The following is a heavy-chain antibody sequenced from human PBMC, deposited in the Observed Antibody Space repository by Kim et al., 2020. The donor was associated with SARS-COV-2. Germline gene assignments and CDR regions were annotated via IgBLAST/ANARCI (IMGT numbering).Heavy chain of an antibody. Sequence: GGSLRLSCAASGFTFSSYSMNWVRQAPGKGLEWVSSISSSSSYIYYGDSVKGRFTISRENAKNSLYLQMNSLRAEDTAVYYCARALGQWLVVSACYIWG. V-gene: IGHV3-21*04. D-gene: IGHD6-19*01. CDR3: ARALGQWLVVSACYI. CDR1: GFTFSSYS. J-gene: IGHJ3*02. CDR2: ISSSSSYI.